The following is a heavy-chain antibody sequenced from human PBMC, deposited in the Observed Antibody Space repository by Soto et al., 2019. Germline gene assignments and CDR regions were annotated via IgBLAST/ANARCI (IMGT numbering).Heavy chain of an antibody. CDR1: GDSISGYY. J-gene: IGHJ4*02. CDR2: IYSSGST. Sequence: SETLSLTCTVSGDSISGYYWSWIRQPPGKRPEWLGCIYSSGSTKYNPSLRSRVTLSIDTPRSRFSLRLNSVTAADTAVYYCARARYYGAKNDFWGQGTRVTVSS. D-gene: IGHD1-26*01. V-gene: IGHV4-59*01. CDR3: ARARYYGAKNDF.